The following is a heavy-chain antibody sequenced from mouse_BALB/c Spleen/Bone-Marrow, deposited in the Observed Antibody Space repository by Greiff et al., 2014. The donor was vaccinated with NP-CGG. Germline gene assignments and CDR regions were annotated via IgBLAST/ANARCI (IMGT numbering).Heavy chain of an antibody. J-gene: IGHJ4*01. D-gene: IGHD2-10*02. Sequence: VQLQESGPGLVAPSQSLSITCTVSGFSLTGFGINWIRQPPGKGLEWLGMIWGDGTTDYNSALKSRLSINKDNSKSQVFLKMNSLQAGATARYYCAREKYGNYYAMDYWGQGTSVTVSS. CDR1: GFSLTGFG. CDR3: AREKYGNYYAMDY. V-gene: IGHV2-6-7*02. CDR2: IWGDGTT.